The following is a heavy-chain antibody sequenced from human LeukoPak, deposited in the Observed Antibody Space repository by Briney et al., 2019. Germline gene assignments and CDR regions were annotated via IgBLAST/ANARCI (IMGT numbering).Heavy chain of an antibody. CDR2: IYHSGSA. Sequence: SETLSLTCAVSGYSISSGYQWAWSRPSPGKGLEWIGSIYHSGSAHYNPSLKSRVTISVETSKNPFSLKMYSVTAADTAVYYCARDPRWLTPDCTSTSCYENYFDPWGQGTLVTVSS. V-gene: IGHV4-38-2*02. D-gene: IGHD2-2*01. CDR3: ARDPRWLTPDCTSTSCYENYFDP. CDR1: GYSISSGYQ. J-gene: IGHJ5*02.